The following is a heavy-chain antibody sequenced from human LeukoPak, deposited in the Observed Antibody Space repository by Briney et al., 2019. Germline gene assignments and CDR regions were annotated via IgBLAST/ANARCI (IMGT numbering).Heavy chain of an antibody. J-gene: IGHJ4*02. V-gene: IGHV3-7*03. Sequence: XYWMSWVRQAXGXGXEWVANIKQDGSEKYYVDSVKGRFTISRDNAKNSLYLQMNSLRAEDTAVYYCAREGYYGVDYWGQGTLVTVSS. CDR2: IKQDGSEK. D-gene: IGHD4-17*01. CDR1: XYW. CDR3: AREGYYGVDY.